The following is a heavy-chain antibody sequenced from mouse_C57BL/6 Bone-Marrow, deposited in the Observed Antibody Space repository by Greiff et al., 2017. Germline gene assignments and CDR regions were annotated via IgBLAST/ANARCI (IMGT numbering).Heavy chain of an antibody. CDR1: GYTFTDYY. J-gene: IGHJ3*01. V-gene: IGHV1-75*01. Sequence: VQLVESGPELVKPGASVKISCKASGYTFTDYYINWVKQRPGQGLEWIGWIFPGSGSTYYNEKFKGKATLTVDKSSSTAYMLLSSLTSEDSAVYFCARRSRWLLSWFAYWGQGTLVTVSA. CDR3: ARRSRWLLSWFAY. D-gene: IGHD2-3*01. CDR2: IFPGSGST.